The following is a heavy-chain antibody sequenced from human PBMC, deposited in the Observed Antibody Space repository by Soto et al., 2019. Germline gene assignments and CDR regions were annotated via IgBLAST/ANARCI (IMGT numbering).Heavy chain of an antibody. D-gene: IGHD2-15*01. J-gene: IGHJ4*02. V-gene: IGHV4-39*01. CDR3: ARISGGNIDY. Sequence: SETLSLTCTVSGGSISSYYWGWIRQPPGKGLEWIGSIYYSGSTYYNPSLKSRVTISVDTSKNQFSLKLSSVAAADTAVYYCARISGGNIDYWGQGTLVTVSS. CDR1: GGSISSYY. CDR2: IYYSGST.